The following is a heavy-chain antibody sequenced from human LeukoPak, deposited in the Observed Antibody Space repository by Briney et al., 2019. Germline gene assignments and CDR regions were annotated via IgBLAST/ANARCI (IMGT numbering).Heavy chain of an antibody. Sequence: SETLSLTCTVSGGSISSYYWSWIRQPPGKGLEWIGYIYYSGSTNYSPSLKSRVTISVDTSKNQFSLKLSSVTAADTAVYYCASLTRGYCSGGSCYGAFDIWGQGTMVTVSS. CDR3: ASLTRGYCSGGSCYGAFDI. V-gene: IGHV4-59*01. CDR1: GGSISSYY. D-gene: IGHD2-15*01. J-gene: IGHJ3*02. CDR2: IYYSGST.